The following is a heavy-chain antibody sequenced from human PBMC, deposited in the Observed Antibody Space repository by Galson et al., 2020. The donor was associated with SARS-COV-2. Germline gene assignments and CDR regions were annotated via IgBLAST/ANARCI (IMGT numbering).Heavy chain of an antibody. D-gene: IGHD3-22*01. CDR1: GGSISTANYY. J-gene: IGHJ4*02. Sequence: SETLSLTCTLSGGSISTANYYWGWIRQPPGKGLEWIGSFYYGGDTYYNPSLQSRITISVDTSKNQFSLKLRSVTAADTAVYYCARDYSSSAGADFWGQGTLVTVSS. CDR2: FYYGGDT. V-gene: IGHV4-39*07. CDR3: ARDYSSSAGADF.